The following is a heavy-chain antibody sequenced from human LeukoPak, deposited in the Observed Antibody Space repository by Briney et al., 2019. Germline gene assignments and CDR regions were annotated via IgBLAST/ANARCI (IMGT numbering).Heavy chain of an antibody. Sequence: GGSLRLSCAASGFTFSSYAMSWVRQAPGKGLEWVSAISGSGGSTYYADSVKGRFTISRDNSKNTLYLQMNSLRAEDTAVYYCADLGHYYGSGSYPQPPLDYWGQGTLVTVSS. CDR1: GFTFSSYA. J-gene: IGHJ4*02. V-gene: IGHV3-23*01. CDR3: ADLGHYYGSGSYPQPPLDY. CDR2: ISGSGGST. D-gene: IGHD3-10*01.